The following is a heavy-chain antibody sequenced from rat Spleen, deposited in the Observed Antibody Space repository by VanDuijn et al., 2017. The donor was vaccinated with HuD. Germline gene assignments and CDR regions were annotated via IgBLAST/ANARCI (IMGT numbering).Heavy chain of an antibody. V-gene: IGHV5-25*01. J-gene: IGHJ2*01. CDR3: TTLTDGTYYPYFDY. D-gene: IGHD1-12*02. CDR2: ISPSGGSP. CDR1: GFTFSNYD. Sequence: EVQLVESGGGLVQPGRSMKLSCAASGFTFSNYDMAWVRQAPTKGLEWVASISPSGGSPYYRDSVKGRFTISRDNAKTTLYLQMDSLRSADTATYYCTTLTDGTYYPYFDYWGQGVMVTVSS.